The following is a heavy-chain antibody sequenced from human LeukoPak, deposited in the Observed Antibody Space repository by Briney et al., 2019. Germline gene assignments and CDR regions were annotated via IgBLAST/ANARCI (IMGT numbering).Heavy chain of an antibody. J-gene: IGHJ4*02. CDR2: MNPNSGNT. CDR3: ATEGVEGIVVVPALGY. Sequence: ASVKVSCKTSGYTFTNYDINWVRQATGQGLEWMGWMNPNSGNTGYAQKFQGRVTMTRNTSISTAYMELSSLRSEDTAVYYCATEGVEGIVVVPALGYWGQGTLVTVSS. V-gene: IGHV1-8*01. CDR1: GYTFTNYD. D-gene: IGHD2-2*01.